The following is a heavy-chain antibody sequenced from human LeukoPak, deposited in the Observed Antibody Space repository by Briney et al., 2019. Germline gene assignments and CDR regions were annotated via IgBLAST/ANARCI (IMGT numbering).Heavy chain of an antibody. CDR1: GGSISSYS. J-gene: IGHJ4*02. CDR3: ARLKTAHFHH. D-gene: IGHD1-14*01. V-gene: IGHV4-59*08. CDR2: IYYRGST. Sequence: SETLSLTCTVSGGSISSYSWSWIRQPPGKGLEWIGYIYYRGSTNYNPSFKSRVSISVDTSKNQFSLKLTSVTAADTAVYYCARLKTAHFHHWGQGILVTVSS.